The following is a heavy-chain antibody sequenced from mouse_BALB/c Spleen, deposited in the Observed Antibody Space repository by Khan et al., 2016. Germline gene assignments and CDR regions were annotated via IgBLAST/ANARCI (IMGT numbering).Heavy chain of an antibody. CDR3: ARQLGYYFDC. J-gene: IGHJ2*01. CDR1: GYTFTSYW. Sequence: QVQLQQSGAELAKPGASVKMSCKASGYTFTSYWMHWVKQRPGQGLEWIGYINPSTGYTEYNQKFKDKATLTADKSSSTAYMQLSSQTSKDSAVYYCARQLGYYFDCWGQGTTLSVSS. V-gene: IGHV1-7*01. D-gene: IGHD3-1*01. CDR2: INPSTGYT.